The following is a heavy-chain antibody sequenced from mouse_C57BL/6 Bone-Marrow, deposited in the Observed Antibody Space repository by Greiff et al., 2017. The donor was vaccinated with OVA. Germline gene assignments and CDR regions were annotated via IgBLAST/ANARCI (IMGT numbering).Heavy chain of an antibody. J-gene: IGHJ2*01. V-gene: IGHV14-4*01. Sequence: VHVKQSGAELVRPGASVKLSCTASGFNIKDDYMHWVKQRPEQGLEWIGWIDPENGDTEYASQFQGKATITADTSSNTAYLQLSSLTSEDTAVYDCTTAAYSNYYGDYWGQGTTLTVSS. CDR3: TTAAYSNYYGDY. D-gene: IGHD2-5*01. CDR2: IDPENGDT. CDR1: GFNIKDDY.